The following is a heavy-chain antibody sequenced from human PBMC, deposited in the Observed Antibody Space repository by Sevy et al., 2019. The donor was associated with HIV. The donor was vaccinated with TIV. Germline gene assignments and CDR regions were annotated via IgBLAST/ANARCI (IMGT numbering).Heavy chain of an antibody. V-gene: IGHV3-11*01. D-gene: IGHD3-16*01. CDR2: ISSSGSTI. CDR1: GFTFSDYY. CDR3: ARSVPGDYVCAFDI. Sequence: GGSLRLSCAASGFTFSDYYMSWIRQAPGKGLEWVSYISSSGSTIYYADSVKGRFTISRDNAKNSLYLQMNSLRAEDTAVYYCARSVPGDYVCAFDIWGQRTMVTVSS. J-gene: IGHJ3*02.